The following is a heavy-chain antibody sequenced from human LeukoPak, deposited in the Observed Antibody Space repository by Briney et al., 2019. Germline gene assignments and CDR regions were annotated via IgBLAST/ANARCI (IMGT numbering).Heavy chain of an antibody. CDR1: GGSISNYF. Sequence: SETLSLTCSVSGGSISNYFWTWIRQPPGKGLEWIGYIYSSGSTYYNPSLKSRVTISVDTSKNQFSLKLSSVTAADTAVYYCARDSYGMDVWGQGTTVTVSS. J-gene: IGHJ6*02. CDR2: IYSSGST. CDR3: ARDSYGMDV. V-gene: IGHV4-59*01.